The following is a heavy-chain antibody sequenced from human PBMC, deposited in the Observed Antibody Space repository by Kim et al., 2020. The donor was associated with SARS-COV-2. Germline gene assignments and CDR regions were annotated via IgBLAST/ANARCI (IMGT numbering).Heavy chain of an antibody. CDR1: GGTFSSYA. J-gene: IGHJ4*02. V-gene: IGHV1-69*04. Sequence: SVKVSCKASGGTFSSYAISWVRQAPGQGLEWMGRIIPILGIANYAQKFQGRVTITADKSTSTAYMELSSLRSEDTAVYYCAREFWVAAAGKPLDYWGQGTLVTVSS. CDR3: AREFWVAAAGKPLDY. CDR2: IIPILGIA. D-gene: IGHD6-13*01.